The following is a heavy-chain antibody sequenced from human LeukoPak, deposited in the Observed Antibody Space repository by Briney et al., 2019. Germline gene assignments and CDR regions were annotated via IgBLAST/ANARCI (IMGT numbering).Heavy chain of an antibody. CDR2: IYYSGST. J-gene: IGHJ4*02. CDR3: ARSTGGNSAY. D-gene: IGHD2-21*02. V-gene: IGHV4-59*08. CDR1: GGSISSYY. Sequence: SETLSLTCTIYGGSISSYYSSWIRQPPGKGLEWIGYIYYSGSTNYNPSLKSRVTISVDTSKNQFSLKLSSVTAADTAVYYCARSTGGNSAYWGQGILVTVSS.